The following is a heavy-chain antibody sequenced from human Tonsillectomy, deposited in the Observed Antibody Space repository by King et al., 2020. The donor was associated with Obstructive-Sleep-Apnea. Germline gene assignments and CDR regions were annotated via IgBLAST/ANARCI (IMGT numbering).Heavy chain of an antibody. Sequence: VQLVQSGGDLVQPGRSLRLSCAASGFTFDDYAMHWVRQAPGKGLEWVSGISWNSGSIGYGDSVKGRFTISRDNAKNSLYLQMNNLRAEDTALYYCAKGAGWELLYYFDYWGQGTLVTVSS. CDR3: AKGAGWELLYYFDY. CDR2: ISWNSGSI. CDR1: GFTFDDYA. J-gene: IGHJ4*02. V-gene: IGHV3-9*01. D-gene: IGHD1-26*01.